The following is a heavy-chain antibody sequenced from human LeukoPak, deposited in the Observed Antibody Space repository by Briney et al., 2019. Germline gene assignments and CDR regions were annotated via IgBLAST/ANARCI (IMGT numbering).Heavy chain of an antibody. V-gene: IGHV4-39*01. CDR2: IYYSGST. D-gene: IGHD2-15*01. Sequence: PSETLSLTCTVSGVSISSSSYYWGWIRQPPGKGLEWIGSIYYSGSTYYNPSLKSRVTISVDTSKNQFSLKLSSVTAADTAVYYCARLVPPGGGDCTGSNCHTVYYFDYWGQGTLVTVSS. J-gene: IGHJ4*02. CDR3: ARLVPPGGGDCTGSNCHTVYYFDY. CDR1: GVSISSSSYY.